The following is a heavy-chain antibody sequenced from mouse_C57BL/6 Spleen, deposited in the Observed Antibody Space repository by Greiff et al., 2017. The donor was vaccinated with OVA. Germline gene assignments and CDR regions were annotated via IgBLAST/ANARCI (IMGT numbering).Heavy chain of an antibody. CDR2: IWSGGST. CDR3: ASITTVEGYFDY. V-gene: IGHV2-2*01. Sequence: VQLQQSGPGLVQPSQSLSITCTVSGFSLTSYGVHWVRQSPGKGLEWLGVIWSGGSTDYNAAFISRLSISKDNSKSQVFFKMNSLQADDTAIYYCASITTVEGYFDYWGQGTTLTVSS. J-gene: IGHJ2*01. D-gene: IGHD1-1*01. CDR1: GFSLTSYG.